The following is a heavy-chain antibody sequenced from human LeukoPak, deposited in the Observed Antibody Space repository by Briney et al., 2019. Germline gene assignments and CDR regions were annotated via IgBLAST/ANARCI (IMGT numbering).Heavy chain of an antibody. CDR1: GFTVSSDV. CDR3: ARGCSSTSCHTADNWFDP. J-gene: IGHJ5*02. CDR2: IYSGGGT. D-gene: IGHD2-2*01. V-gene: IGHV3-53*01. Sequence: GGSLRLSCAASGFTVSSDVMSWVRQAPGKGLEWVSIIYSGGGTYYADSVKGRFTISRDNSKNSLYLQMNSLRAEDTAVYYCARGCSSTSCHTADNWFDPWGQGTLVTVSS.